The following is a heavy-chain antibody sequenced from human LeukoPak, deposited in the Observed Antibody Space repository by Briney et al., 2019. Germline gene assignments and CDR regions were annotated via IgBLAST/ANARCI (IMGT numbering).Heavy chain of an antibody. J-gene: IGHJ4*02. Sequence: PGGSLRLSCEASGFTFSSYAMSWVRQAPGKGLEWVSTITGSGGGTYYADSVKGRFTIFRDNSMNTLYLQMNSLRVEDTALYYCAKDRVKYSSSSDFDYWGQGTLVTVSS. V-gene: IGHV3-23*01. CDR1: GFTFSSYA. CDR2: ITGSGGGT. D-gene: IGHD6-6*01. CDR3: AKDRVKYSSSSDFDY.